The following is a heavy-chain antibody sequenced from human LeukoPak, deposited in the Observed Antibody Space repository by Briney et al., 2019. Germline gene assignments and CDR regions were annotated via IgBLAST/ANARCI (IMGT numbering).Heavy chain of an antibody. D-gene: IGHD2-15*01. V-gene: IGHV4-31*03. Sequence: SETLSLTCTVSGYSISSGGYYWSWIRQHPGKGLEWIGYIYYSGSTYYNPSLKSRVTISVDTSKNQFSLKLSSVTAADTAVYYCARVVVVVAAVDPWGQGTLVTVSS. CDR2: IYYSGST. J-gene: IGHJ5*02. CDR3: ARVVVVVAAVDP. CDR1: GYSISSGGYY.